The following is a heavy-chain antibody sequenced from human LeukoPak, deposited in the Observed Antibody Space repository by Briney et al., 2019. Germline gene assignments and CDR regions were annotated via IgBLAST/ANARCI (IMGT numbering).Heavy chain of an antibody. D-gene: IGHD6-13*01. Sequence: PSETLSLTCNISGGSISGYYWSWIRQPPGKKLEWIAYIHYTGSTNYDPSLKSRVTISLDTSRNQFSLKLTSVTAADTAVYFCARNRFAAATFGPYFDSWGQGILVTVSS. CDR1: GGSISGYY. V-gene: IGHV4-59*08. CDR2: IHYTGST. CDR3: ARNRFAAATFGPYFDS. J-gene: IGHJ4*02.